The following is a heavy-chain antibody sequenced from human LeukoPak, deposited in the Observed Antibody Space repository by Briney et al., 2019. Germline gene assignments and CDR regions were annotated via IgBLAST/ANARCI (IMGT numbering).Heavy chain of an antibody. D-gene: IGHD1-7*01. V-gene: IGHV3-48*01. CDR2: ISDSSKTV. CDR3: ARESGGTLF. J-gene: IGHJ4*02. Sequence: GGSLRLSCAASGFTFSDYSMNWVRQAPGEGLEWLSYISDSSKTVYYADSVKGRFTISRDNAKKSLYLQMNSLRAEDTAVYYCARESGGTLFWGQGALVTVSA. CDR1: GFTFSDYS.